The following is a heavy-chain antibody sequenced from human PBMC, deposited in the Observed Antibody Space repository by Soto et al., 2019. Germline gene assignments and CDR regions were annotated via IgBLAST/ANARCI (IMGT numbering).Heavy chain of an antibody. CDR1: GYTFTSYG. D-gene: IGHD4-17*01. CDR3: ARDRPYGDTKPNYNYYYLDV. CDR2: ISAYNGNT. J-gene: IGHJ6*03. Sequence: ASVKVSCKASGYTFTSYGISWVRQAPGQGLEWMGWISAYNGNTNYAQKLQGRVTMTTDTSTSTAYMELRSLRSDDAAVYYCARDRPYGDTKPNYNYYYLDVWGKGTTVTVAS. V-gene: IGHV1-18*01.